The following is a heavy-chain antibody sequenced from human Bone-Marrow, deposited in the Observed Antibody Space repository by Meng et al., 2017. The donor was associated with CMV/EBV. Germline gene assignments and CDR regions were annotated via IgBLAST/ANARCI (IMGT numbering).Heavy chain of an antibody. CDR3: AKEGRPRRYYYDMDV. Sequence: GESLKISCAASGFTFSSYAMHWVRQAPGKGLEWVACIRYDGSNKYYADSVKGRFTISRDNSKNTLYLQMNSLRAEDTAVYYCAKEGRPRRYYYDMDVWGQGTTVTVSS. V-gene: IGHV3-30*02. CDR1: GFTFSSYA. J-gene: IGHJ6*02. CDR2: IRYDGSNK. D-gene: IGHD6-25*01.